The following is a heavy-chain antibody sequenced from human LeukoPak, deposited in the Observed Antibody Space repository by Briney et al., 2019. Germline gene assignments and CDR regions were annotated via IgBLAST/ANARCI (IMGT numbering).Heavy chain of an antibody. CDR3: ARNCSKGGSTHFGY. V-gene: IGHV3-30*04. D-gene: IGHD2-2*01. J-gene: IGHJ4*02. CDR2: ISYDGSNK. CDR1: GFTFSSYA. Sequence: GGSLRLSCAASGFTFSSYAMHWVRQAPGKGLEWVAVISYDGSNKYYADSVKGRFTISRDNSKNTLYLQMNSLRAEDTAVYYCARNCSKGGSTHFGYWGQGTLVTVSS.